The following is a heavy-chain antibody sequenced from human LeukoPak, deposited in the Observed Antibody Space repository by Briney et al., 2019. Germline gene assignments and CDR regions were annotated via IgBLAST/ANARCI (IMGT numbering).Heavy chain of an antibody. J-gene: IGHJ5*02. CDR2: IYYSGST. CDR3: ARVEWNYFVFRFDP. Sequence: SETLSLTCTVSGGSISSGGYYWSWIRQHPGKGLEWIGYIYYSGSTYYNPSLKSRVTISVDTSKNQFSLKLSSVTAADTAVYYCARVEWNYFVFRFDPWGQGTLVTVSS. V-gene: IGHV4-31*03. CDR1: GGSISSGGYY. D-gene: IGHD1-7*01.